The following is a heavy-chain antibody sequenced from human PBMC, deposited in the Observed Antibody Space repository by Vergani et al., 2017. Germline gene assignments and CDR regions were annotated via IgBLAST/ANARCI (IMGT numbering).Heavy chain of an antibody. V-gene: IGHV4-38-2*01. D-gene: IGHD3-10*01. CDR3: ARRLSMVRPRGAFDI. Sequence: VQLQESGPGLVKPSETLSLTCAVSGYPLRSVYYWGCIRQPPGKGLVWIGSIYHSGSTYDNPSLKSRVTISVDPYKNQFSLKLSPVTAADTAVYYCARRLSMVRPRGAFDIWGQGTMVTVSS. CDR2: IYHSGST. CDR1: GYPLRSVYY. J-gene: IGHJ3*02.